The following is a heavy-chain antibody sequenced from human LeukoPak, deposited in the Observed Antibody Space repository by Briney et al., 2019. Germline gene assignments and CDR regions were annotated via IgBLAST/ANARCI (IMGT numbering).Heavy chain of an antibody. V-gene: IGHV1-8*03. D-gene: IGHD1-26*01. Sequence: GASVKVSCKASGYTFTRYDINWVRQATGQGLVWMGWMNPKSGNTGYAQKFQGRVTITRNTSISTAYMELSSLRSEDTAVYYCARGDTIVGATNLVDYWGQGTLVTVSS. CDR2: MNPKSGNT. CDR3: ARGDTIVGATNLVDY. CDR1: GYTFTRYD. J-gene: IGHJ4*02.